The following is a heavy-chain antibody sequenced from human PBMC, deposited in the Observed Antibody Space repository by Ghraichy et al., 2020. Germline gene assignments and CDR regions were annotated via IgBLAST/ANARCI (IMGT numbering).Heavy chain of an antibody. CDR1: NGPFDSYY. CDR2: INHSGST. Sequence: GSLSLTCAVYNGPFDSYYWSWIRQPPGKGLQWIGEINHSGSTNYNPSLKSRVALSVDRLKNQFSLRLSFVTAADTAMYYCARGRKSSQQLVPLPFDYWGQGTLVNVSS. J-gene: IGHJ4*02. D-gene: IGHD6-13*01. V-gene: IGHV4-34*01. CDR3: ARGRKSSQQLVPLPFDY.